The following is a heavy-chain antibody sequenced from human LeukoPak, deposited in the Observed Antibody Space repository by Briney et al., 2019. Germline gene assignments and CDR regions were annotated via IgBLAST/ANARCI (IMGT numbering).Heavy chain of an antibody. Sequence: SETLSLTCTVSGASISSSSNYWGWIRQPPGKGLEWIGSIYYSGSTYYNPSLKSRVTISVDTSKNQFSLKLSSVTAADTAVFYCARSIVATPFDPWGQGTLVTVSS. CDR3: ARSIVATPFDP. D-gene: IGHD5-12*01. CDR2: IYYSGST. V-gene: IGHV4-39*01. J-gene: IGHJ5*02. CDR1: GASISSSSNY.